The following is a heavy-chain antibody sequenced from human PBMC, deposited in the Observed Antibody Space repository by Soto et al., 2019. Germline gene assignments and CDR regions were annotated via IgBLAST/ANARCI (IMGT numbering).Heavy chain of an antibody. CDR3: VRSNSEAGWGQFDY. J-gene: IGHJ4*02. CDR1: GFTFSIYA. CDR2: ISSAGTNK. D-gene: IGHD3-16*01. V-gene: IGHV3-30-3*01. Sequence: QVQLVGSGGGVVQPGTSLRLSCAASGFTFSIYAMHWVRQAPEKGLEWVAVISSAGTNKNHADSVRGRFSISRDNSNNMQHHQMDNMRVDDTDVYYCVRSNSEAGWGQFDYWGQGTLVTVSS.